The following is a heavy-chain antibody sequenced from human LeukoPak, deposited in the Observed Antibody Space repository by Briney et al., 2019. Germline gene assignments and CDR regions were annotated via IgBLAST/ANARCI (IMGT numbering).Heavy chain of an antibody. Sequence: GGSLRLSCAASGFTFSSYGMHWVRQAPGKGLEWVAVISYDGSNKYYADSVKGRFTISRDNSKNTLCLQMNSLRAEDTAVYYCAKELERNGYNLEYYFDYWGQGTLVTVSS. CDR3: AKELERNGYNLEYYFDY. V-gene: IGHV3-30*18. CDR2: ISYDGSNK. J-gene: IGHJ4*02. CDR1: GFTFSSYG. D-gene: IGHD5-24*01.